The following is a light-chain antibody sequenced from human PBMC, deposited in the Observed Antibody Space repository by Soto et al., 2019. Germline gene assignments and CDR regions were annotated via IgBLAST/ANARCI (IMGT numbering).Light chain of an antibody. V-gene: IGKV3-15*01. CDR1: QSIKNN. CDR3: QQYDNWPPLT. CDR2: GAS. Sequence: EIVMTQSPATLSVSPGERATLSCRASQSIKNNLAWYQQKPGQSPGLLIYGASTRATGIPARFSGSGSGTEFSLTISSLQSEDFAGYYCQQYDNWPPLTFGGGTKVEIK. J-gene: IGKJ4*01.